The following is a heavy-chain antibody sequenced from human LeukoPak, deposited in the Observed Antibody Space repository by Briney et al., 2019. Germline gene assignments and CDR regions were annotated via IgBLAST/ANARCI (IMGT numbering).Heavy chain of an antibody. CDR1: GITFSIYT. Sequence: PGGSLRLSCAASGITFSIYTMNWVRQAPGKGLEWVSSISSGSGDIYYADSVKGRFTTSRDNAKDSLYLQMNSLRAEDTAVYYCARTNSGSYYYYYYMDVWGKGTTVAVSS. V-gene: IGHV3-21*01. CDR2: ISSGSGDI. J-gene: IGHJ6*03. D-gene: IGHD1-26*01. CDR3: ARTNSGSYYYYYYMDV.